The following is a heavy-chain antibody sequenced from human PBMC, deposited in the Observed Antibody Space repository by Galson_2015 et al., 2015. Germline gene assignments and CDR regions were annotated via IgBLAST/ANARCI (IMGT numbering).Heavy chain of an antibody. J-gene: IGHJ4*02. D-gene: IGHD3-16*01. CDR3: ARDGPLRRGVDY. CDR1: GFTFSSYG. V-gene: IGHV3-30*03. CDR2: ISYDGSNK. Sequence: SLRLSCAASGFTFSSYGMHWVRQAPGKGLEWVAVISYDGSNKYYADSVKGRFTVSRDNSKNTLYLQMNSLRAEDTAVYYCARDGPLRRGVDYWGQGTLVTVSS.